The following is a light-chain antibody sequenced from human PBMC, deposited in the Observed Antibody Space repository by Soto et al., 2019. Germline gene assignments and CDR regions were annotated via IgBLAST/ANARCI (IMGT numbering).Light chain of an antibody. CDR1: QGVGST. V-gene: IGKV3-15*01. CDR3: QHYKTWPLA. J-gene: IGKJ4*01. Sequence: EIVMTQSPATLSVSPGERVTLSCRASQGVGSTLAWYRQQPGQAPRLLIYDAYIRATGVPARFSGSGSGTVFTLTISSLQSEDFAVYYCQHYKTWPLAFGGGTKVEIK. CDR2: DAY.